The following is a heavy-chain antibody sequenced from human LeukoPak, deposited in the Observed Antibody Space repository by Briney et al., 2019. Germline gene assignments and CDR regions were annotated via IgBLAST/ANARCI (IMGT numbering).Heavy chain of an antibody. Sequence: GTSVKVSCKASGFTFTSSAVQWVRQARGQRLEWIGWIVVGSGNTNYAQKFQERVTITRDMSTSTAYMELSSLRSENTAVYYGAAFGGNWNDVFAFDIWGQGTMVTVSS. CDR1: GFTFTSSA. CDR2: IVVGSGNT. V-gene: IGHV1-58*01. J-gene: IGHJ3*02. CDR3: AAFGGNWNDVFAFDI. D-gene: IGHD1-20*01.